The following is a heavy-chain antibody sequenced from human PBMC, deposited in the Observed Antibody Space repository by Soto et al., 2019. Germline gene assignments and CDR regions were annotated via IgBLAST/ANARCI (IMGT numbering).Heavy chain of an antibody. D-gene: IGHD2-15*01. V-gene: IGHV1-69*01. CDR3: AFGADIVVVVAANDYYYYGMDV. CDR1: GGTFSSYA. CDR2: IIPIFGTA. Sequence: QVQLVQSGAEVKKPGSSVKVSCKASGGTFSSYAISWVRQAPGQGLEWMGGIIPIFGTANYAQKFQGRVTITAAESTSTAYMELISLRSEDTAVYYCAFGADIVVVVAANDYYYYGMDVWGQGPTVTVSS. J-gene: IGHJ6*02.